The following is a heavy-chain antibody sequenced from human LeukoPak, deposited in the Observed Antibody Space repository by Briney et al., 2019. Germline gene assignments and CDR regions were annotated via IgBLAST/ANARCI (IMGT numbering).Heavy chain of an antibody. CDR2: IYSGATT. CDR3: AKDGSSSWSTYYYYGMDV. CDR1: GFTVGSNY. Sequence: GGSLRLSCAASGFTVGSNYMNWVRQAPGKGLEWVSVIYSGATTSYADSVKGRFTISRDNSKNTLYLQMNSLRAEVTAVYYCAKDGSSSWSTYYYYGMDVWGQGTTVTVSS. V-gene: IGHV3-53*01. D-gene: IGHD6-13*01. J-gene: IGHJ6*02.